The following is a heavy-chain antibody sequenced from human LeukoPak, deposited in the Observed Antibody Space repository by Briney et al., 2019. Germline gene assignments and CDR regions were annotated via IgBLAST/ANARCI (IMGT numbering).Heavy chain of an antibody. Sequence: PSETLSLTCTVSGGSISSGSYYWSWIRQPPGKGLEWIGEINHSGSTNYNPSLKSRVTISVDTSKNQFSLKLSSVTAADTAVYYCARLKGCSSTSCYGYYYYYMDVWGKGTTVTISS. CDR2: INHSGST. V-gene: IGHV4-39*07. D-gene: IGHD2-2*01. J-gene: IGHJ6*03. CDR3: ARLKGCSSTSCYGYYYYYMDV. CDR1: GGSISSGSYY.